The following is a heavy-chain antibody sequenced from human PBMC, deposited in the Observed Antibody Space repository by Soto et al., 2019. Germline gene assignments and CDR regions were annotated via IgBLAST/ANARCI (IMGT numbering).Heavy chain of an antibody. D-gene: IGHD3-22*01. Sequence: SETLSLTCAVTGASICSNKHWWSWVRQAPCKGLEWIGVLYHTRGVNYMSSLRGRVTMSVDRTTNQFSLKLTSMTAADTATYYRASAPDCTMGNCWDGFYYYNWEVWGRRSTGAV. V-gene: IGHV4-4*02. CDR1: GASICSNKHW. J-gene: IGHJ6*03. CDR3: ASAPDCTMGNCWDGFYYYNWEV. CDR2: LYHTRGV.